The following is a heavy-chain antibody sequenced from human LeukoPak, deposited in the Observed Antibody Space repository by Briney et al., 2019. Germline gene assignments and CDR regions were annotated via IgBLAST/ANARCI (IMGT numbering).Heavy chain of an antibody. CDR3: ARGGARYCSGGSCYDLYGMDV. CDR1: GFTFSSYS. V-gene: IGHV3-21*04. CDR2: ISSSSSYI. J-gene: IGHJ6*04. D-gene: IGHD2-15*01. Sequence: GGSLRLSCAASGFTFSSYSMNWVRQAPGKGLEWVSSISSSSSYIYYADSVKGRFTISRDNAKNALYLQMNSLRAEDTAVYYCARGGARYCSGGSCYDLYGMDVWGKGTTVTVSS.